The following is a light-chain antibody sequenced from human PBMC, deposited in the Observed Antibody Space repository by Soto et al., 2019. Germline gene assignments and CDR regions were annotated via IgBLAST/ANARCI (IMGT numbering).Light chain of an antibody. CDR3: QSYDSSLSGLV. V-gene: IGLV1-40*01. CDR2: GNS. CDR1: SSNIGAGYD. Sequence: QAVVTQPPSVSGAPGQRVTISCTGSSSNIGAGYDVHWYQQLPGTAPKLLIYGNSNRPSGVPDRFSSSKSGTSASLAITGLQAEDEADYYCQSYDSSLSGLVFGTGTKLTVL. J-gene: IGLJ1*01.